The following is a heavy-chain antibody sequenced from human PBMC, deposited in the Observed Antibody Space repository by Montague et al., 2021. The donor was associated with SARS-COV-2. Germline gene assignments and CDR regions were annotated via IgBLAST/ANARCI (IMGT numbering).Heavy chain of an antibody. V-gene: IGHV4-59*01. CDR3: ARAQNTCFIANCVNYFEV. CDR1: GGSISSYY. CDR2: VHYTGST. D-gene: IGHD1-1*01. Sequence: SETLSLTCEVSGGSISSYYWSWIRQSPGKGLEWIGYVHYTGSTKYNPPLKTQVTLSLDTPKKHCSLKLKSVTAADTAVYYCARAQNTCFIANCVNYFEVWGLGALVTVSS. J-gene: IGHJ4*02.